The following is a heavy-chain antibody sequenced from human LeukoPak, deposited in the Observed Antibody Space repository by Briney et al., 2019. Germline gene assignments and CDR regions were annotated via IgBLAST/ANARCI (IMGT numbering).Heavy chain of an antibody. D-gene: IGHD3-9*01. CDR3: ARDHPYYDISGPRFDY. Sequence: GGSLRLSCVASGFTFSSHSLNWVRQAPGRGLEWVSHIRSSNGRTYYADAVKGRFTISRDDAKNSLYLQMNSLRAEDTAVYYCARDHPYYDISGPRFDYWGQGTRVTVSS. J-gene: IGHJ4*02. V-gene: IGHV3-48*01. CDR2: IRSSNGRT. CDR1: GFTFSSHS.